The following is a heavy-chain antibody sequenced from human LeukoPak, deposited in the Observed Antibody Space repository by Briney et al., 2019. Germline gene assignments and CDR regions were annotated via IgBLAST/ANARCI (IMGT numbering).Heavy chain of an antibody. CDR3: AKSSDYYGSGSYLVASYFGDYSDY. D-gene: IGHD3-10*01. Sequence: GGSLRLSCAASGFTFSSYGMHWVRQAPGKGLEWVAVISYDGSNKCYADSVKGRFTISRDNSKNTLYLQMNSLRAEDTAVYYCAKSSDYYGSGSYLVASYFGDYSDYWGQGTLVTVSS. V-gene: IGHV3-30*18. J-gene: IGHJ4*02. CDR1: GFTFSSYG. CDR2: ISYDGSNK.